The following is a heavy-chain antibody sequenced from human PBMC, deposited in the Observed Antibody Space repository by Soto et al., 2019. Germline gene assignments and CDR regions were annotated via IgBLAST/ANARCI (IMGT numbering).Heavy chain of an antibody. CDR3: ATRSPAFDY. Sequence: QVQLVQSGPAVKKPGASVKVSCKTSGYTFTSYGISWVRQAPGQGLEWMGWISTDKGKTNYAQKFQGRVTMTTDTSTSTAYMELRSLRSDDTAVYYCATRSPAFDYWGQGTLLTVSS. J-gene: IGHJ4*02. CDR2: ISTDKGKT. V-gene: IGHV1-18*01. CDR1: GYTFTSYG.